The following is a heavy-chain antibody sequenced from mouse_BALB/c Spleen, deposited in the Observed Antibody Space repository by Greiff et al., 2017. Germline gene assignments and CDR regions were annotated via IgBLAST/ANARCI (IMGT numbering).Heavy chain of an antibody. CDR1: GFTFSDYY. Sequence: EVQGVESGGGLVKPGGSLKLSCAASGFTFSDYYMYWVRQTPEKRLEWVATISDGGSYTYYPDSVKGRFTISRDNAKNNLYLQMSSLKSEDTAMYYCAREGTTVVATPPFAYWGQGTLGTVSA. J-gene: IGHJ3*01. D-gene: IGHD1-1*01. V-gene: IGHV5-4*02. CDR3: AREGTTVVATPPFAY. CDR2: ISDGGSYT.